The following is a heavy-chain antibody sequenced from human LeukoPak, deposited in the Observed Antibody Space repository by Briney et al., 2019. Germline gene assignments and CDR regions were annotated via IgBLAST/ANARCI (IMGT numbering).Heavy chain of an antibody. CDR2: ISAYNGNT. D-gene: IGHD4-17*01. V-gene: IGHV1-18*01. CDR1: GYTFTSYG. J-gene: IGHJ4*02. Sequence: ASVKVSCKASGYTFTSYGISWVRQAPGQGLEWMGWISAYNGNTNYAQKLQGRVTMTTDTSTSTAYMELRSLRSDDTAVYYCARDRPQATVTTFGFDYWGQGTLVTVSS. CDR3: ARDRPQATVTTFGFDY.